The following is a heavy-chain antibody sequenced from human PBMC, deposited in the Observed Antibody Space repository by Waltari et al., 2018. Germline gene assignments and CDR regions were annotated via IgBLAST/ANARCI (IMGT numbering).Heavy chain of an antibody. CDR3: ARGTTVFFTDY. V-gene: IGHV1-2*02. D-gene: IGHD4-17*01. CDR2: INPNSGGT. CDR1: GYTFTGYY. Sequence: QVQLVQSGAEVKKPGASVKVSCKASGYTFTGYYMHWVRQAPGQGLEWMGWINPNSGGTNDAQKFQGRVTMTRDTSISTAYMELSRLRSDDTAVYYCARGTTVFFTDYWGQGTLVTVSS. J-gene: IGHJ4*02.